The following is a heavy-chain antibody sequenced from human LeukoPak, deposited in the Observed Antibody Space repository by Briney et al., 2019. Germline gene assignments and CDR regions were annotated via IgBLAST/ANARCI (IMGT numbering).Heavy chain of an antibody. CDR1: GFTFSSYA. D-gene: IGHD3-10*01. CDR3: AREFCRRSFEYFDY. J-gene: IGHJ4*02. Sequence: PGRSLRLSCAASGFTFSSYAMHWVRQAPGKGLEWVAVISYDGSNKYYADSVKGRFTISGDNSKNTLYLQMNSLRAEDTAVYYCAREFCRRSFEYFDYWGQGTLVTVSS. CDR2: ISYDGSNK. V-gene: IGHV3-30-3*01.